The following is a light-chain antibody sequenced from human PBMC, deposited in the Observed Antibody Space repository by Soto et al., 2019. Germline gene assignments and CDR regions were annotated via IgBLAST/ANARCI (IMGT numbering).Light chain of an antibody. CDR2: GAS. J-gene: IGKJ5*01. CDR1: QSVSSSY. CDR3: QQYGSSTIT. V-gene: IGKV3-20*01. Sequence: EIVLTQSPGTLSLSPGERATLSRRASQSVSSSYLAWYQQKPGQAPRLLIYGASSRATGIPDRFSGSGSGTDFTLTISRLQTEDFAVYYCQQYGSSTITFGQGTRLEIK.